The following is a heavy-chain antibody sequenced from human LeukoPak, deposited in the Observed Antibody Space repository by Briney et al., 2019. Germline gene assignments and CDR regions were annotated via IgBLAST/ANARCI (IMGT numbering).Heavy chain of an antibody. CDR2: INHSGST. CDR3: ARGRVIAARLPFDY. J-gene: IGHJ4*02. V-gene: IGHV4-34*01. CDR1: GGSFSGYY. D-gene: IGHD6-6*01. Sequence: SETLSLTCAVYGGSFSGYYRSWIRQPPGKGLEWIGEINHSGSTNYNPSLKSRVTISVDTSKNQFSLKLSSVTAADTAVYYCARGRVIAARLPFDYWGQGTLVTVSS.